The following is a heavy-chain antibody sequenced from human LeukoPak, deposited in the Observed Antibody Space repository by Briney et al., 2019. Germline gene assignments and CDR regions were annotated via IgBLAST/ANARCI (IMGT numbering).Heavy chain of an antibody. D-gene: IGHD7-27*01. J-gene: IGHJ4*02. Sequence: SETLSLTCTVSGGSVSSYYWSWIRQPPGKGLEWIGYIYYSGSTNYNPSLKRRVTISVDTSKNQFSLKLSSVTAADTAVYYCAREGATGDPFDCWGQGTLVTVSP. CDR2: IYYSGST. CDR1: GGSVSSYY. CDR3: AREGATGDPFDC. V-gene: IGHV4-59*02.